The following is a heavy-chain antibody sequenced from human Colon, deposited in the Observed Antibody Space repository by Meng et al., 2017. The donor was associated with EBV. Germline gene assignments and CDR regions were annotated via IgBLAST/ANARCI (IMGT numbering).Heavy chain of an antibody. J-gene: IGHJ4*02. CDR3: ARDTTTWGNRDLDY. CDR1: GDSVTNRSYS. CDR2: IYHSGST. D-gene: IGHD7-27*01. V-gene: IGHV4-30-2*01. Sequence: LPLQQLRSCLARPSQPVAPPCIASGDSVTNRSYSWRWVRQPPGKGLEWIGYIYHSGSTSYNTSLKSRVTISIDTSKNQFSLKLTSVTAADTAVYYCARDTTTWGNRDLDYWGQGTLVTVSS.